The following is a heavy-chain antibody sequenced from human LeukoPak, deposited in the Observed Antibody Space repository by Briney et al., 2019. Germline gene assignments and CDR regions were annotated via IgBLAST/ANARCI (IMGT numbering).Heavy chain of an antibody. CDR3: TTGGSYAASTGDFDY. D-gene: IGHD4/OR15-4a*01. CDR2: ILSKAGGETK. V-gene: IGHV3-15*01. CDR1: GFTFTNAW. Sequence: GGSLRLSCAASGFTFTNAWLNWVRQAPGKGLEWVGRILSKAGGETKDYAAPGKGRFSLSRDDSKHTLYLEMNSLKTEDTAVYYWTTGGSYAASTGDFDYWGPGALVTVSS. J-gene: IGHJ4*02.